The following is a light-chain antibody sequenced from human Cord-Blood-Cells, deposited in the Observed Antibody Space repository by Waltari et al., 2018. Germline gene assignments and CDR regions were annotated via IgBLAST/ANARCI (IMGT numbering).Light chain of an antibody. V-gene: IGKV1-39*01. CDR3: QQSYSTPQT. J-gene: IGKJ4*01. CDR1: QSLSSY. Sequence: DIQMTQSPSSLSASVGDRVTITCRASQSLSSYLNWYQQKPGKAPKLLIYAASSLQSGVPSRFSGSGSGTDFTLTISSLQPEDFATYYCQQSYSTPQTFGGGTKVEIK. CDR2: AAS.